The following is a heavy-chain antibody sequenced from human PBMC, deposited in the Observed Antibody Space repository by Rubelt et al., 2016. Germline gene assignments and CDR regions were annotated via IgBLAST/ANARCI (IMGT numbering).Heavy chain of an antibody. D-gene: IGHD1-26*01. Sequence: QLQESGPGLVKPSETLSLTCTVSGGSVISGYYWGWIRQPPGKGLEWIGCIFYGGTTHYKPSLESRVTMSVDTSKNQFSLKLGSLTAADTAVYYCARLTRGLSGSYHFHYWGQGTLVTVSS. CDR1: GGSVISGYY. CDR2: IFYGGTT. V-gene: IGHV4-38-2*02. CDR3: ARLTRGLSGSYHFHY. J-gene: IGHJ4*02.